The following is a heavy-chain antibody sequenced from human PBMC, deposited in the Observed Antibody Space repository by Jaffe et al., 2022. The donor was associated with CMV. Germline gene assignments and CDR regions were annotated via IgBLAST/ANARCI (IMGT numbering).Heavy chain of an antibody. J-gene: IGHJ3*02. CDR3: ARDRYYYDSSGYHAFDI. Sequence: QVQLVQSGAEVKKPGASVKVSCKASGYTFTGYYMHWVRQAPGQGLEWMGWINPNSGGTNYAQKFQGWVTMTRDTSISTAYMELSRLRSDDTAVYYCARDRYYYDSSGYHAFDIWGQGTMVTVSS. CDR2: INPNSGGT. V-gene: IGHV1-2*04. CDR1: GYTFTGYY. D-gene: IGHD3-22*01.